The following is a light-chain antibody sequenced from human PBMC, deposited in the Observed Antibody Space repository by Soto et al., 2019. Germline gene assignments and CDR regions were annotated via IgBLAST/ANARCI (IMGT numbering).Light chain of an antibody. V-gene: IGKV3-11*01. CDR3: QQCSNWPPIT. CDR2: DAS. Sequence: ETVLTQSPAILSLSPGARAPLFCRASQSISRYLAWYQQNPGQAPRLLIYDASNRATGTPARFSGSGSGTDFTLTISSLEPEDFATYYCQQCSNWPPITFGQGTRLEIK. CDR1: QSISRY. J-gene: IGKJ5*01.